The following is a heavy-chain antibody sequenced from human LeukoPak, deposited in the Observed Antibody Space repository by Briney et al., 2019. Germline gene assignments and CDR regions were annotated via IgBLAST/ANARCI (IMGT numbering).Heavy chain of an antibody. CDR3: ATTAVSPGAFDI. V-gene: IGHV1-24*01. Sequence: ASVKVSCKVSGYTLTELSMHWVRQAPGKGLEWMGGFDPEDGETIYAQKFQGRVTMTEDTSTDTAYMELSSLRSEDTAVYYCATTAVSPGAFDIWGQGTMVTVSS. CDR2: FDPEDGET. J-gene: IGHJ3*02. D-gene: IGHD4-23*01. CDR1: GYTLTELS.